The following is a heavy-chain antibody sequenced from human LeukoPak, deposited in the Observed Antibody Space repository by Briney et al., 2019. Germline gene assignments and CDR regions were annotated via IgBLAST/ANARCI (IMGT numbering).Heavy chain of an antibody. CDR3: ADGKYHLLYGGFDY. CDR2: ISWNSGSI. Sequence: GGSLRLSCAASGFTFDDYAMHWVRQAPGKGLEWVSGISWNSGSIGYADSVKGRFTISRDNAKNSLYLQMNSLRAEDTAFYYCADGKYHLLYGGFDYWGQGTLVTVSS. D-gene: IGHD2-2*02. CDR1: GFTFDDYA. V-gene: IGHV3-9*01. J-gene: IGHJ4*02.